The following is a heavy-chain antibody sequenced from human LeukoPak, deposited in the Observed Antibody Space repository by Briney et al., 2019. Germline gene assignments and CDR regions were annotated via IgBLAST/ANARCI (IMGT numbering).Heavy chain of an antibody. Sequence: GGSLRLSCAASGFTFDDYGMSWVRQAPGKGLEWVSSIQWNDDSTGYADSVKGRFTISRDNARNSLYLQMDSLRAEDTAVYYCAGLRNFAFDYWGQGTLVTVSS. CDR2: IQWNDDST. D-gene: IGHD1-14*01. V-gene: IGHV3-20*04. J-gene: IGHJ4*02. CDR3: AGLRNFAFDY. CDR1: GFTFDDYG.